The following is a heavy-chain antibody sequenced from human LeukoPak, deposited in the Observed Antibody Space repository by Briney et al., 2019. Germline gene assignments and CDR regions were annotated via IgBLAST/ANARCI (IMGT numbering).Heavy chain of an antibody. V-gene: IGHV1-2*02. CDR3: ARVPCIAAAGVNWFDP. CDR2: INPNSGGT. Sequence: ASVKVSCKASGYTFTGYYMHWVRQAPGQGLEWMGWINPNSGGTNYAQKFQGRVTMTRDTSISTAYMELSRLRSDDTAVYYCARVPCIAAAGVNWFDPWGQGTLVTVSS. J-gene: IGHJ5*02. D-gene: IGHD6-13*01. CDR1: GYTFTGYY.